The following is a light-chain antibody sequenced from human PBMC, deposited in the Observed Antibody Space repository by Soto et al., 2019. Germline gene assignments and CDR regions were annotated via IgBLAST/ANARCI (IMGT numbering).Light chain of an antibody. CDR3: RQYNNWPRT. Sequence: EIVMTQSPATLSVSPGERATLSCRASQSVSSNLAWYQQKPGQAPRLLIYGASTRATGIPARFSGSGSGTEFTLTISSLQSEDFAVYYCRQYNNWPRTFGKGPKGVI. V-gene: IGKV3-15*01. CDR1: QSVSSN. J-gene: IGKJ1*01. CDR2: GAS.